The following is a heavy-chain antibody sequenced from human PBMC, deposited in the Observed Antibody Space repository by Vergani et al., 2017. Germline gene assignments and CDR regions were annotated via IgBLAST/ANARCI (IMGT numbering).Heavy chain of an antibody. Sequence: QVQLQQWGAGLLKPSETLSLTCTVSGGSISSSSYYWGWIRQPPGKGLEWIGSIYYSGSTYYNPSLKSRVTISVDTSKNQFSLKLSSVTAADTAVYYCARHDPPEGAYSGSYLGMIDYWGQGTLVTVSS. D-gene: IGHD1-26*01. CDR2: IYYSGST. CDR1: GGSISSSSYY. CDR3: ARHDPPEGAYSGSYLGMIDY. V-gene: IGHV4-39*01. J-gene: IGHJ4*02.